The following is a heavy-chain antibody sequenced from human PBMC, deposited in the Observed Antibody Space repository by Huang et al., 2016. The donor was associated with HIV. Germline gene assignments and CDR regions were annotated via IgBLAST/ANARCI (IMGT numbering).Heavy chain of an antibody. Sequence: QLQLQESGPGQVKPSETLSLTCTVSGDFISSTNYYWGWIRQYPGKGLGWVGSVYQSGSTNYNPSLKSRVTLSVDTSRNQFSLRLNSVTAADTAVYYCASQHIGAAATWFWGRGTQVAVSS. CDR1: GDFISSTNYY. CDR3: ASQHIGAAATWF. D-gene: IGHD6-13*01. CDR2: VYQSGST. J-gene: IGHJ4*02. V-gene: IGHV4-39*01.